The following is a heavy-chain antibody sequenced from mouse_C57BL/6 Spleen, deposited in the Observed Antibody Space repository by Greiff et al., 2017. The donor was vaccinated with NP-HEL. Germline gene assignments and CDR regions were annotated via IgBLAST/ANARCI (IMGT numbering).Heavy chain of an antibody. V-gene: IGHV5-4*01. CDR1: GFTFSSYA. D-gene: IGHD2-5*01. CDR3: ARERGSNFYAMDY. J-gene: IGHJ4*01. CDR2: ISDGGSYT. Sequence: EVKLVESGGGLVKPGGSLKLSCAASGFTFSSYAMSWVRQTPEKRLEWVATISDGGSYTYYTDNVKGRFTISRDNAKNNLYLQMSHLKSEDTAMYDCARERGSNFYAMDYWGQGTSVTVSS.